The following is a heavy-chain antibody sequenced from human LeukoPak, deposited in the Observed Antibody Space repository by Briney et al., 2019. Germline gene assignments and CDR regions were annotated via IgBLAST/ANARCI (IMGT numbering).Heavy chain of an antibody. Sequence: ASVKVSCKASGGTFSSYAISWVRQAPGQGLEWMGGIIPIFGTANYAQKFQGRVTITADESTSTAYMELSSLRSEDTAVYYCARESIAVADNYYYYGMDVWGQGTTVTVSS. J-gene: IGHJ6*02. V-gene: IGHV1-69*13. CDR1: GGTFSSYA. D-gene: IGHD6-19*01. CDR2: IIPIFGTA. CDR3: ARESIAVADNYYYYGMDV.